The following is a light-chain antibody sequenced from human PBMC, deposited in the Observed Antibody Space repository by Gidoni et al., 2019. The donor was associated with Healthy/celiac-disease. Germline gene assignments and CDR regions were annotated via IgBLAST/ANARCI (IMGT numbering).Light chain of an antibody. J-gene: IGKJ1*01. V-gene: IGKV1-5*03. CDR3: QQYNSYPRT. Sequence: DIQMTQSPSTLSASVGDRVTITCRASQSISSWLAWYQQKPENAPKLLIYKASSLESGVPSRFSGSGSGTEFTLTISSLQPDDFATYYCQQYNSYPRTFXXXTKVEIK. CDR2: KAS. CDR1: QSISSW.